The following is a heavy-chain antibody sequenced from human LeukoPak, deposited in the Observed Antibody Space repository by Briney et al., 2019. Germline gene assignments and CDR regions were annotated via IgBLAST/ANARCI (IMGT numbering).Heavy chain of an antibody. V-gene: IGHV4-39*01. Sequence: PSETLSLTCTVSSDSISSSSYYWGWIRQSPGKGREWIGSIYSSGSASYNPSLRSLFAMSVDPSKNHFSLGLTSVTAADTAVYYCARHLGCRSSACPYDGFDIWGQGTMVTVSS. J-gene: IGHJ3*02. CDR1: SDSISSSSYY. CDR2: IYSSGSA. D-gene: IGHD2-2*01. CDR3: ARHLGCRSSACPYDGFDI.